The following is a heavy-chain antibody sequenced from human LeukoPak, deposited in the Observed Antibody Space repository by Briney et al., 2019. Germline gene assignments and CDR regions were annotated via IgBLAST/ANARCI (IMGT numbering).Heavy chain of an antibody. J-gene: IGHJ3*01. CDR1: GFTFSRYE. Sequence: GGSLRLSCSASGFTFSRYEMNWVRQAPGKGLEWVSYISSSDNTIQYADSVKGRFTTSRDNARNSLFLQMNSLRADDTAVYYCAKEGYYASGDAFDVWGQGTMVTVSS. CDR2: ISSSDNTI. D-gene: IGHD3-10*01. V-gene: IGHV3-48*03. CDR3: AKEGYYASGDAFDV.